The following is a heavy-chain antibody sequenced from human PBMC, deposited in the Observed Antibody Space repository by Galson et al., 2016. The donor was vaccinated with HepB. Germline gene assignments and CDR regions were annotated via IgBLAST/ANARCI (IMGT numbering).Heavy chain of an antibody. Sequence: SLRLSCAASGFTFSSHWMHWVRQAPGKGLVWVSRINTDGSSTSYADSVKGRFTISRDNAKNTLYLQMNSLRAEDTAVYYCSRGGSRPIDYWGQGTLVTVSS. CDR1: GFTFSSHW. V-gene: IGHV3-74*01. D-gene: IGHD1-26*01. CDR2: INTDGSST. J-gene: IGHJ4*02. CDR3: SRGGSRPIDY.